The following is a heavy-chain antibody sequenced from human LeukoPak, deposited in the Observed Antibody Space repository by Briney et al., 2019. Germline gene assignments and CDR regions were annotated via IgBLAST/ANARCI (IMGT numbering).Heavy chain of an antibody. CDR2: ISYDGSNK. Sequence: PGRSLRLSCAASGFTFSSYGMHWVRQAPGKGLEWVAVISYDGSNKYYADSVKGRFTISRDNSKNTLYLQMNSLRAEDTAVYYCARDPTYYYDSSGYYYPNWFDPWGQGTLVTVSS. D-gene: IGHD3-22*01. J-gene: IGHJ5*02. CDR1: GFTFSSYG. V-gene: IGHV3-30*03. CDR3: ARDPTYYYDSSGYYYPNWFDP.